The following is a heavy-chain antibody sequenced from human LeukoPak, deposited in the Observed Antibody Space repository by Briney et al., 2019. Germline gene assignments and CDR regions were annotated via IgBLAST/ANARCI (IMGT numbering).Heavy chain of an antibody. CDR3: ARGVYIAAAQYGY. D-gene: IGHD6-13*01. V-gene: IGHV4-59*01. CDR1: GGSISSYY. CDR2: IYYSGTT. J-gene: IGHJ4*02. Sequence: SETLSLTCTVSGGSISSYYWSWIRQPPGKGLEWIGYIYYSGTTNYNSSLKSRVTISVDTSKNQFSLKLSSVTAADTAVYYCARGVYIAAAQYGYWGQGTLGTVSS.